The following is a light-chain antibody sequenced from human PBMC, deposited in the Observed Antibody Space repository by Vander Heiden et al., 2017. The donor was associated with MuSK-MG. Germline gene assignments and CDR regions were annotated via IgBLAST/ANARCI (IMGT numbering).Light chain of an antibody. J-gene: IGKJ2*01. CDR2: DAS. CDR1: QSVTTW. Sequence: DIQMTQSPSTLSASVGDRVTITCRASQSVTTWLAWYQQKPGKAPKLLIYDASKLESGVPSRFSGSGYGTEFTLTISSLQPDDIAPYYCQQYNGYATYTFGQGTKLEIE. V-gene: IGKV1-5*01. CDR3: QQYNGYATYT.